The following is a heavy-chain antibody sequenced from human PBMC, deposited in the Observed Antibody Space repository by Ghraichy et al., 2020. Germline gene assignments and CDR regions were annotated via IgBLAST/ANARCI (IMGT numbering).Heavy chain of an antibody. J-gene: IGHJ5*02. D-gene: IGHD3-22*01. CDR1: GFTLSSYS. Sequence: GGSLRLSCAASGFTLSSYSMNWVRQAPGKGLEWVSSISSSSSYIYYADSVKGRFTISRDNAKNSLYLQMNSLRAEDTAVYYCARDAPDYYDSSGYLNWFDPWGQGTLVTVSS. V-gene: IGHV3-21*01. CDR2: ISSSSSYI. CDR3: ARDAPDYYDSSGYLNWFDP.